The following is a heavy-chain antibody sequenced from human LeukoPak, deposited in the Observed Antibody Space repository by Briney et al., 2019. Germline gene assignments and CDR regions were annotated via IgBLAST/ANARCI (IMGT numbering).Heavy chain of an antibody. D-gene: IGHD4-23*01. CDR1: GGSIGSYY. CDR3: ARGLAVYGGNSGVYFDY. Sequence: SETLSLTCTVSGGSIGSYYWSWIRQPPGKGLEWIGYIYYSGSTNYNPSLKSRVTISVDTSKNQFSLKLSSVTAADTAVYYCARGLAVYGGNSGVYFDYWGQGTLVTVSS. V-gene: IGHV4-59*01. CDR2: IYYSGST. J-gene: IGHJ4*02.